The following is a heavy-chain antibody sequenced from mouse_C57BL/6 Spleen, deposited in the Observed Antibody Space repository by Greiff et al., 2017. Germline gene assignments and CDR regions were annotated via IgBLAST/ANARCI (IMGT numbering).Heavy chain of an antibody. Sequence: DVMLVESGGGLVKPGGSLKLSCAASGFTFSDYGMHWVRQAPEKGLEWVAYISSGSSTIYYADTVKGRFTISRDNAKNTLFLQMTSLRSEDTAMYYCARGDYGSSYVGAMDYWGQGTSVTVSS. D-gene: IGHD1-1*01. J-gene: IGHJ4*01. V-gene: IGHV5-17*01. CDR2: ISSGSSTI. CDR1: GFTFSDYG. CDR3: ARGDYGSSYVGAMDY.